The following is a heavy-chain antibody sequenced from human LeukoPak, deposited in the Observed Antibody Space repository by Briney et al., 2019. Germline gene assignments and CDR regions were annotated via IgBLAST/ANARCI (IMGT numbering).Heavy chain of an antibody. Sequence: SQTLSLTCAISGDSVSSNSAAWNWIRQSPSRGLEWLGRTYYRSKWYNDYAVSVKSRISINPDTSKNQFSLKLSSVTAADTAVYYCARNPVDTAMVTLLFGDAWFDPWGQGTLVTVSS. V-gene: IGHV6-1*01. CDR1: GDSVSSNSAA. J-gene: IGHJ5*02. CDR3: ARNPVDTAMVTLLFGDAWFDP. CDR2: TYYRSKWYN. D-gene: IGHD5-18*01.